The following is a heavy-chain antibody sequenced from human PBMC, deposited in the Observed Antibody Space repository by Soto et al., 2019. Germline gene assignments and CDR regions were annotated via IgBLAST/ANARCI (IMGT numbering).Heavy chain of an antibody. CDR2: ISGSGGST. J-gene: IGHJ4*02. CDR3: AKDLPTPYLRVNTLRGVDY. CDR1: GFTFSSYA. V-gene: IGHV3-23*01. D-gene: IGHD4-17*01. Sequence: GGSLRLSCAASGFTFSSYAMSWVRQAPGKGLEWVSAISGSGGSTYYADSVKGRFTISRDNSKNTLYLQMNSLRAEDTAVYYCAKDLPTPYLRVNTLRGVDYWGQGTLVTVS.